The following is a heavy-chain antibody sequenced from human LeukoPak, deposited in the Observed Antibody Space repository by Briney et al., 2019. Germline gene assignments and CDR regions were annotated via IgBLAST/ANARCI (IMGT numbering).Heavy chain of an antibody. D-gene: IGHD3-16*01. CDR2: MNPNSGNT. CDR1: GYTFTSYD. V-gene: IGHV1-8*01. Sequence: PKASVKVSCKASGYTFTSYDINWVRQATGQGLEWMGWMNPNSGNTGYAQKFQGRVTMTRNTSISTAYMELSSLRSEDTAVYYCATGRLYTRVTHFDYWGQGTLVTVSS. J-gene: IGHJ4*02. CDR3: ATGRLYTRVTHFDY.